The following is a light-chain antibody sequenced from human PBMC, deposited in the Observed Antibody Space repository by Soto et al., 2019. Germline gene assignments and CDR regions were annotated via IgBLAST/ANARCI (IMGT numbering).Light chain of an antibody. CDR3: QSYDTSLNVWV. CDR2: GDT. Sequence: QSVLTQPPSVSGAPGQSGTISCTGSSSNIGACYDVHWYQHLPETAPKLLIYGDTNRPSGVPDRISGSKSGTSASLAITGLRAEDEADYYCQSYDTSLNVWVFGGGTKLTVL. V-gene: IGLV1-40*01. CDR1: SSNIGACYD. J-gene: IGLJ3*02.